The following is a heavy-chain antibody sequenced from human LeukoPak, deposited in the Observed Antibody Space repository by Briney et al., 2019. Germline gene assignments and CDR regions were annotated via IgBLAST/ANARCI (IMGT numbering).Heavy chain of an antibody. Sequence: GGSLRLSCAASGFTVSSTYMSWVRQAPGKGLEWVSIIYSGGSTYHADSVKGRFTISRDISKNTLYLQMNSLRAEDTAVYYCAGHQRDSSAYYYMDYWGQGTLVTLSS. D-gene: IGHD3-22*01. J-gene: IGHJ4*02. CDR3: AGHQRDSSAYYYMDY. V-gene: IGHV3-53*01. CDR1: GFTVSSTY. CDR2: IYSGGST.